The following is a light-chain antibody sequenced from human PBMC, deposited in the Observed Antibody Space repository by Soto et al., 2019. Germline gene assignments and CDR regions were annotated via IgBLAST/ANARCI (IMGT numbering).Light chain of an antibody. CDR3: QEYNCSHPT. J-gene: IGKJ1*01. CDR2: AAF. CDR1: QGISTY. Sequence: DIQMTQSPSSLPASVGDRITITCLASQGISTYLAWYQEKPGKVPKLLIYAAFTLQAGVPSRFRGRGSGTGSTPTTSGPQAEDGATDYCQEYNCSHPTVGRGTVVEIK. V-gene: IGKV1-27*01.